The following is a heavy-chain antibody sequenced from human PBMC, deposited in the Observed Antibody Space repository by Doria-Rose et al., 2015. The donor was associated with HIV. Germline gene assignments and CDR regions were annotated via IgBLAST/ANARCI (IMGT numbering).Heavy chain of an antibody. V-gene: IGHV2-26*01. Sequence: QITLKESGPVLVKPTETLTLTCTVSVVSLSSPGMGVSWIRQPPGKALEWLANIFSDDERSHKTSLKSRLTISRVTSKSQVVLTMTDMDPVDTATYYCARIKSSRWYHKYYFDFWGQGTLVIVSA. CDR1: VVSLSSPGMG. CDR3: ARIKSSRWYHKYYFDF. D-gene: IGHD6-13*01. CDR2: IFSDDER. J-gene: IGHJ4*02.